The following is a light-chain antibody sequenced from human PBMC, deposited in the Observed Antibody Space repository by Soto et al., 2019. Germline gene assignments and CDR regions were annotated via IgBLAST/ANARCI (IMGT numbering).Light chain of an antibody. V-gene: IGLV1-40*01. J-gene: IGLJ1*01. CDR2: GNS. CDR3: QSYDSSLSGSGV. CDR1: SSNIGAGYD. Sequence: QAVVTQPPSVSGARGQRVTISCTGSSSNIGAGYDVHWYQQLPGTAPKLLIYGNSNRPSGVPDRFSGSKSGTSASLAITGLQAEDEADYYCQSYDSSLSGSGVFGTGTKLTVL.